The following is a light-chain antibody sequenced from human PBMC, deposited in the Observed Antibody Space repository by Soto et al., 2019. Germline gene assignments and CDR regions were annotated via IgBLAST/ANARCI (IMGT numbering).Light chain of an antibody. Sequence: AIRMTQSPSSFSASTGDRATITCRASQGISSYLAWYQQKPGKAPKLLIYAASTLQGGVPSRFSGSGSGTDFTLTISCLQSEDFATYYCQQYYSYPWAFGQGTKVEIK. CDR2: AAS. CDR1: QGISSY. J-gene: IGKJ1*01. CDR3: QQYYSYPWA. V-gene: IGKV1-8*01.